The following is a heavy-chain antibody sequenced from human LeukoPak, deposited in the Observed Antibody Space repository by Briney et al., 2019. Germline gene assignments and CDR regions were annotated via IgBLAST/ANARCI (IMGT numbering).Heavy chain of an antibody. D-gene: IGHD6-13*01. J-gene: IGHJ6*03. CDR1: GFGLTTSGVG. V-gene: IGHV2-5*02. Sequence: SGPTVSKPTHSYTLICNFSGFGLTTSGVGVGWIRQPPGKALESLALLNWDDDMSYSPSLNSRLAIIKDTTKKQVVIAMTNTGPVDTATYYGAHSPGGGPKPYSSSWAYDYYYYLDVWGKGTTVTVSS. CDR3: AHSPGGGPKPYSSSWAYDYYYYLDV. CDR2: LNWDDDM.